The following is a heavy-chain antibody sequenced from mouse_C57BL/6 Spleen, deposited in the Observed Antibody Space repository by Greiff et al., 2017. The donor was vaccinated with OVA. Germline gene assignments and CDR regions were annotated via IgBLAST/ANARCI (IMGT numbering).Heavy chain of an antibody. V-gene: IGHV5-12*01. CDR1: GFTFSDYY. Sequence: EVKLVESGGGLVQPGGSLKLSCAASGFTFSDYYMYWVRQTPEKRLEWVAYISNGGGSTYYPDTVKGRFTISRDNATYTLYLEMSRLKSEDTARYDCARHEGDGYDRAMDYWGQGTSVTVSS. D-gene: IGHD2-2*01. J-gene: IGHJ4*01. CDR2: ISNGGGST. CDR3: ARHEGDGYDRAMDY.